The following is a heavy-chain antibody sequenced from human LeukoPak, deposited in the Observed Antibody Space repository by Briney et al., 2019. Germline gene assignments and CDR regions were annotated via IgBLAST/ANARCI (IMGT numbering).Heavy chain of an antibody. V-gene: IGHV3-20*04. D-gene: IGHD2-2*01. CDR3: ARAPITSPFYFDY. CDR1: GFAFDEHG. J-gene: IGHJ4*02. Sequence: GGSLRLSCTASGFAFDEHGMSWVRQVPGKGQEWVSGINWSGGSTGYADPLRGRFTISRDNAKNSLYLQMDSLRAEDTALYYCARAPITSPFYFDYWGQGTLVTVSS. CDR2: INWSGGST.